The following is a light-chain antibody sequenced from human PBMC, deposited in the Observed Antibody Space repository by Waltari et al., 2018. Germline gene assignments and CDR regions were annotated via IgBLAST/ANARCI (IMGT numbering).Light chain of an antibody. J-gene: IGLJ2*01. Sequence: YVLTQPPSVSVAPGKTATISCGGYAIEGQSVPWYPQRPGQAPALVIYSDSDRSSGIPERFSGSNSGDTATLTITGVEAGDEADYYCEVWDSGSYEVVFGGGTKLIVL. V-gene: IGLV3-21*04. CDR1: AIEGQS. CDR3: EVWDSGSYEVV. CDR2: SDS.